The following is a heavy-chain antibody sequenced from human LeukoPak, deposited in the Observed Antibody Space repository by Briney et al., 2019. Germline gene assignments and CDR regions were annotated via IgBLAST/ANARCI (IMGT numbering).Heavy chain of an antibody. CDR2: MNPNSGNT. CDR3: ARAGGYSSSWSPYYYYYMDV. Sequence: ASVKVSCKASGYTFTSYDINWVRQATGQGLEGMGWMNPNSGNTGYAQKFQGRVTITRNTSISTAYMELSSLRSEDTAVYYCARAGGYSSSWSPYYYYYMDVWGKGTTVTVSS. J-gene: IGHJ6*03. V-gene: IGHV1-8*03. CDR1: GYTFTSYD. D-gene: IGHD6-13*01.